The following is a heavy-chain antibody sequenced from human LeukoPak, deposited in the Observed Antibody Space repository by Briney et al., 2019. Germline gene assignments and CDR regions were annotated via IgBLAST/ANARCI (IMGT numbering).Heavy chain of an antibody. V-gene: IGHV4-59*01. CDR2: IYYSGST. CDR3: ARDRRIFGVVDAFDI. J-gene: IGHJ3*02. D-gene: IGHD3-3*01. Sequence: TSETLSLTCTVSGGSISSYYWSWIRQPPGKGLEWIGYIYYSGSTNYNPSLKSRVTISVDTSKNQFSLKLSSVTAADTAVYYCARDRRIFGVVDAFDIWGQGTMVTVSS. CDR1: GGSISSYY.